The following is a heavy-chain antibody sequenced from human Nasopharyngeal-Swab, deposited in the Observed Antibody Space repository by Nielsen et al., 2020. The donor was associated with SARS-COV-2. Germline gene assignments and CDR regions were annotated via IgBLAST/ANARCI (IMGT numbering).Heavy chain of an antibody. CDR3: ARDGTYSGSSDAFDI. D-gene: IGHD1-26*01. CDR2: IYHSGST. J-gene: IGHJ3*02. V-gene: IGHV4-4*02. CDR1: GGSISSSNW. Sequence: SETLSLTCAVSGGSISSSNWWSWVRQPPGKGLEWIGEIYHSGSTNYNPPLKSRVTISVDKSKNQFSLKLSSVTAADTAVYYCARDGTYSGSSDAFDIWGQGTMVTVSS.